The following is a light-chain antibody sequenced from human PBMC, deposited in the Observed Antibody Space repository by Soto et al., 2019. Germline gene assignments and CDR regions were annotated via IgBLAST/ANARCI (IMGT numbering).Light chain of an antibody. J-gene: IGLJ2*01. Sequence: QAVVTQEPSFSVSPGGTVTLTCGLSSGSVSTGYYPSWYQQTPGQAPRTLIYSTNTRSSGVPDRFSGSILGNKAALTITGAQADDKSDYYCVLYMGSGISVFGGGTKLTVL. V-gene: IGLV8-61*01. CDR2: STN. CDR3: VLYMGSGISV. CDR1: SGSVSTGYY.